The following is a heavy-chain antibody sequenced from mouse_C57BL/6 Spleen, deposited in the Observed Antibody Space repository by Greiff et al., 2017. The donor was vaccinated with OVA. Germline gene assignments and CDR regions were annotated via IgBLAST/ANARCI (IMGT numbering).Heavy chain of an antibody. CDR2: IDPSDSYT. Sequence: QVQLQQPGAELVMPGASVKLSCKASGYTFTSYWMHWVKQRPGQGLEWIGEIDPSDSYTNYNQKFKGKSTLTVDKSSSTAYMQLSILTSEDSAVDYGARWVGRGNYCDYWGQGTTLTVSS. CDR3: ARWVGRGNYCDY. V-gene: IGHV1-69*01. J-gene: IGHJ2*01. D-gene: IGHD4-1*01. CDR1: GYTFTSYW.